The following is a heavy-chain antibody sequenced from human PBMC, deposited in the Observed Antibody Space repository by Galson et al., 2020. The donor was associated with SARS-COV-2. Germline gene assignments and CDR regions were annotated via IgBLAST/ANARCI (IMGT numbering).Heavy chain of an antibody. V-gene: IGHV5-51*01. D-gene: IGHD3-16*01. CDR1: GYSITNYW. J-gene: IGHJ4*02. Sequence: GAALKISYQSSGYSITNYWNGLGRPMPGKGLGWVGINHPGDSDTRYRPSLQGQVTTAADKSITTAYLQWSSLEASDTAMDYCAGGGGPYYLDYWGQGTLVTVSS. CDR2: NHPGDSDT. CDR3: AGGGGPYYLDY.